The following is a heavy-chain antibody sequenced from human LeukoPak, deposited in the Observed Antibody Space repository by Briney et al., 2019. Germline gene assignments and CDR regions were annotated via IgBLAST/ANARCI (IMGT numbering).Heavy chain of an antibody. Sequence: PSETLSLTCTVSGGSLIGYYWCWIRQPPGKELECIGYIHSSEGTAHNASLKSRLTILLDTSKNQFSLTLSSVTAADTAVYYCARHVYGEGMVVWGKGTTVTVSS. J-gene: IGHJ6*04. CDR3: ARHVYGEGMVV. D-gene: IGHD4-17*01. CDR2: IHSSEGT. CDR1: GGSLIGYY. V-gene: IGHV4-59*08.